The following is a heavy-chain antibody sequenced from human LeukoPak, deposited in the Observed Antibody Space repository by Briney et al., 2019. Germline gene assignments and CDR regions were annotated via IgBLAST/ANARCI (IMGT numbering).Heavy chain of an antibody. CDR1: GYSFTTYG. J-gene: IGHJ5*02. V-gene: IGHV1-18*01. D-gene: IGHD6-6*01. Sequence: ASVKVSCKASGYSFTTYGISWVRQAPGQGLEWMGWISAYNGNTNYAQKLQGRVTMTTDTSTSTAYMELRSLRYDDTAVYYCARGMIAARPNWFDPRGQGTLVTVSS. CDR3: ARGMIAARPNWFDP. CDR2: ISAYNGNT.